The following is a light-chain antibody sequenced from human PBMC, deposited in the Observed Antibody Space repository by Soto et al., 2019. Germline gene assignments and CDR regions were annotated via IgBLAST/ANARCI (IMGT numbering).Light chain of an antibody. CDR1: QSLSNN. CDR3: QQYNNWPPWT. Sequence: EIVMTQSPATQSVSPGERATLSCRASQSLSNNLAWYQQKPGQAPRLLIYGASTRATGIPARFSGSGSGTEFTLTISSLQSEDFAVYYCQQYNNWPPWTFGQGTKVEIK. J-gene: IGKJ1*01. V-gene: IGKV3-15*01. CDR2: GAS.